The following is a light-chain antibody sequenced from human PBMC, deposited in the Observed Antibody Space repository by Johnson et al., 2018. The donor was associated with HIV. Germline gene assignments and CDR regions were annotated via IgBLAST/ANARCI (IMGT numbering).Light chain of an antibody. Sequence: QSVLTQPPSVSAAPGQTVTISCSGSSSNVGSSFVSWYRQVPGTAPKLLIFENDKRPSGIPDRFSGSKSGTSATLGITGLQPGDEADYYCGTWDSSLSAVRVYVFGTGTKVTVL. CDR3: GTWDSSLSAVRVYV. CDR2: END. CDR1: SSNVGSSF. J-gene: IGLJ1*01. V-gene: IGLV1-51*02.